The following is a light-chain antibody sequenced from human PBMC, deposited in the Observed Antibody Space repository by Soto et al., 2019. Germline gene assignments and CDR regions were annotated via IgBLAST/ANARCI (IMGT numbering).Light chain of an antibody. CDR2: GVS. V-gene: IGLV2-14*01. CDR3: SSYISSSAYLV. CDR1: SSDVGGFDY. Sequence: QSALTQPASVSGSPGQSITISCSGTSSDVGGFDYVSWYQHHQGKAPKLIIYGVSNRPSGVSIRFSGSKSGNTASLTISGLQAEDDSHYYCSSYISSSAYLVFGGGTKLTVL. J-gene: IGLJ2*01.